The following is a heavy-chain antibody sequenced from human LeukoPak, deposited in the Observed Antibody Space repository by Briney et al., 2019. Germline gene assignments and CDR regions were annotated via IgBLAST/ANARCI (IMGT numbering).Heavy chain of an antibody. V-gene: IGHV4-34*01. Sequence: SETLCLTCAVYGGSFSGYYWSWIRQPPGKGLEWIGEINHSGSTNYNPSLKSRVTISVDTSKNQFSLKLSSVTAADTAVYYCARVRGYSRTKSLDYWGQGTLVTVSS. CDR2: INHSGST. CDR1: GGSFSGYY. J-gene: IGHJ4*02. CDR3: ARVRGYSRTKSLDY. D-gene: IGHD5-18*01.